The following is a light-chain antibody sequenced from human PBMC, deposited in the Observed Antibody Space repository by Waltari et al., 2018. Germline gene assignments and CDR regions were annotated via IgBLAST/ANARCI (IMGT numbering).Light chain of an antibody. CDR1: SSDVGAYDS. J-gene: IGLJ1*01. CDR3: CSYTSSSVSYV. Sequence: QSALTQPASVSGSPGQSIAISCTGTSSDVGAYDSVSWYQQTPGEAPKPVIFGVSNRPYGVANRFYGSRSGNPASLTISRVQAEDEADYYCCSYTSSSVSYVYGTGTRVTVL. V-gene: IGLV2-14*01. CDR2: GVS.